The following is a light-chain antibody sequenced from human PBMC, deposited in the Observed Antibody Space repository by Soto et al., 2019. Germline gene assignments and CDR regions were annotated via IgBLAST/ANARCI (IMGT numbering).Light chain of an antibody. J-gene: IGKJ1*01. CDR3: QQYGSSPPWT. Sequence: DIVLTQSPGTLSLSPGERATLSCRARQSVSSSNLAWYQQKPAQAPRLLIYAASRRAPGIPERFSGSGSGTDFTLTISRLEPEDFAVYYCQQYGSSPPWTFGQGTKVDI. CDR2: AAS. CDR1: QSVSSSN. V-gene: IGKV3-20*01.